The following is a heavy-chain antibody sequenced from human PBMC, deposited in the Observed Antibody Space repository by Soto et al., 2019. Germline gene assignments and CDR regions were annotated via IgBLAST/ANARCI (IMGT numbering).Heavy chain of an antibody. V-gene: IGHV3-23*01. J-gene: IGHJ4*02. CDR1: GFTFSSYA. CDR3: ANSRSPYYFDY. Sequence: GGSLRLSCAASGFTFSSYAMSWVRQAPGKGLEWVSAISGSGGSTYYADSMKGRFTISRDNSKNTLYLQMNSLRAEDTAVYYCANSRSPYYFDYWGQGTLVTVSS. CDR2: ISGSGGST. D-gene: IGHD1-26*01.